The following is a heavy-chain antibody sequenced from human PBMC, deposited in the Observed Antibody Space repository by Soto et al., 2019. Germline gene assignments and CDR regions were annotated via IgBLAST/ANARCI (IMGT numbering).Heavy chain of an antibody. D-gene: IGHD6-19*01. CDR2: ISSSGRAT. CDR1: GFTVSGND. J-gene: IGHJ4*02. V-gene: IGHV3-11*01. Sequence: QLQLLESGGDLVKPAGSLRLSCAASGFTVSGNDLSGIRQAPGKGLEWVSSISSSGRATYYAASVKGRFTISRYNAKNSPFLLLSSLRGEETATYYCARHHTSGWFYFDSWGQGTLVTVSS. CDR3: ARHHTSGWFYFDS.